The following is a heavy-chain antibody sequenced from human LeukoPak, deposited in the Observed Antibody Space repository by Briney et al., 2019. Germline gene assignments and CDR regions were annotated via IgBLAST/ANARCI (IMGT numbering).Heavy chain of an antibody. CDR2: TYYRSKWYN. D-gene: IGHD2-15*01. CDR3: ARDSFRCSGGRCYPFDY. J-gene: IGHJ4*02. V-gene: IGHV6-1*01. Sequence: SQTLSLTCAISGDSVSSNSAAWNWIRQSPSRGLEWLGRTYYRSKWYNDYAVSVKSRITINPDTSKNQFSLQLNSVTPEDTAVYYCARDSFRCSGGRCYPFDYWGQGTLVTVSS. CDR1: GDSVSSNSAA.